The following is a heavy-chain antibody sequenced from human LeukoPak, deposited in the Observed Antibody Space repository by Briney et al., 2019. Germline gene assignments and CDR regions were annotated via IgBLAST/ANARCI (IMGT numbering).Heavy chain of an antibody. CDR1: GFTLGDYA. Sequence: PGGSLRLSCTASGFTLGDYAMTWVRQAPGKGLEWVGSIRSKGYGGTTAYAASVNGRFTISRDDSKSIAYLQMNSLKTEDTAVYYCTRGVGCSSTSRSPGYIDHWGQGTLVTVSS. CDR2: IRSKGYGGTT. CDR3: TRGVGCSSTSRSPGYIDH. V-gene: IGHV3-49*04. J-gene: IGHJ4*02. D-gene: IGHD2-2*01.